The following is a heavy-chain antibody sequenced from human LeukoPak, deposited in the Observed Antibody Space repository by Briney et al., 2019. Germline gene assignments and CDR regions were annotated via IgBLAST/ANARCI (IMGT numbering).Heavy chain of an antibody. CDR1: GFTFSSYG. CDR2: ITSSSSTI. V-gene: IGHV3-48*01. Sequence: QSGGSLRLSCAASGFTFSSYGMSWVRQAPGKGLEWVSYITSSSSTIYYADSVKGRFTISRDNAKNSLYLQMNSLRAEDTAVYYCARDPFFCSSAHCQTGPWGQGTLVTVSS. D-gene: IGHD2-2*01. CDR3: ARDPFFCSSAHCQTGP. J-gene: IGHJ5*02.